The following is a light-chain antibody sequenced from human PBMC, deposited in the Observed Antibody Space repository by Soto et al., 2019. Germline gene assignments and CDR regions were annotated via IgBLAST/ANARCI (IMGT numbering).Light chain of an antibody. CDR2: DAS. CDR3: QQYHSSPRT. J-gene: IGKJ1*01. CDR1: QSVSSY. V-gene: IGKV3-20*01. Sequence: EIVLTQTPGTLSLSPGERATLSCRASQSVSSYLAWYRQKPGQAPRLLIYDASNRATGIPDRFSGSGSGTDFTLTISRLEPEEFAVYYCQQYHSSPRTFGQGTTGDIK.